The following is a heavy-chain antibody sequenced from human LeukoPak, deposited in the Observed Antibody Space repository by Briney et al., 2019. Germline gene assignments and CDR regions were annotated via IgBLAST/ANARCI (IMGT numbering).Heavy chain of an antibody. CDR3: ARADIAAAGVNWFDP. J-gene: IGHJ5*02. V-gene: IGHV4-59*01. CDR1: GGSISNYY. CDR2: IYSSGTT. D-gene: IGHD6-13*01. Sequence: PSETLSLTCTVSGGSISNYYWNWIRQPPGKGLEWIGFIYSSGTTNYNPSLKSRLSFSIDTSKNQFSLKLTSMTAADTAVYYCARADIAAAGVNWFDPWGQGTLVTVSS.